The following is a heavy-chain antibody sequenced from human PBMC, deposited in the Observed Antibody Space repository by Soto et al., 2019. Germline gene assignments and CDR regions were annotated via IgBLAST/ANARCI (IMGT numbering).Heavy chain of an antibody. J-gene: IGHJ4*02. D-gene: IGHD6-13*01. V-gene: IGHV3-7*04. CDR1: GFTFSSYW. CDR2: IKQDGNEK. Sequence: GSLRLSCAASGFTFSSYWMNWVRQAPGKGLEWVANIKQDGNEKHYVDSVKGRFTISRDSAKNSLYLQMNSLRAEDTAVYYCARGAAAGFPFPDYWGQGTPVTVSS. CDR3: ARGAAAGFPFPDY.